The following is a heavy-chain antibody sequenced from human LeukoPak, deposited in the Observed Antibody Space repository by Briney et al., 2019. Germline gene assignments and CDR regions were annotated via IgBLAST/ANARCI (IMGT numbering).Heavy chain of an antibody. CDR2: IWYDGSNK. CDR3: ARDSSVASFAY. J-gene: IGHJ4*02. V-gene: IGHV3-33*01. D-gene: IGHD6-19*01. Sequence: GGSLRLSCAASGFTFSSYCMHWVRQAPGKGLEWVAVIWYDGSNKYYADSVKGRFTISRHNSKNTLSLQMNSLSAEDTAVYYCARDSSVASFAYWGQGTLVTVSS. CDR1: GFTFSSYC.